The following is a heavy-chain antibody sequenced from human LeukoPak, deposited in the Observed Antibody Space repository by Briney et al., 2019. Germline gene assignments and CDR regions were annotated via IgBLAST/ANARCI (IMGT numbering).Heavy chain of an antibody. J-gene: IGHJ4*02. D-gene: IGHD2-21*01. Sequence: GGSLRLSCAASGFTVSSNYMSWVRQAPGKGLEWVSVIYSGGSTYYADSVKGRFTISRDNSKNTLYLQMNSLRAEDTAVYYCARQVFLVGFDYWGQGTLVTVSS. CDR1: GFTVSSNY. CDR3: ARQVFLVGFDY. CDR2: IYSGGST. V-gene: IGHV3-53*01.